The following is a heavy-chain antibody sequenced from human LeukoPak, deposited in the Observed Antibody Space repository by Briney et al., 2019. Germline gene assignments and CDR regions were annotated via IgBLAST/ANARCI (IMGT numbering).Heavy chain of an antibody. Sequence: GGSLRLSCAASGFTFSSYSMNWVCQAPGKGLEWVSSISSSSSYIYYADSVKGRFTISRDNAKNSLYLQMNSLRAEDTAVYYCARDLTANSGSFDYWGQGTLVTVSS. CDR3: ARDLTANSGSFDY. J-gene: IGHJ4*02. D-gene: IGHD1-26*01. CDR2: ISSSSSYI. V-gene: IGHV3-21*01. CDR1: GFTFSSYS.